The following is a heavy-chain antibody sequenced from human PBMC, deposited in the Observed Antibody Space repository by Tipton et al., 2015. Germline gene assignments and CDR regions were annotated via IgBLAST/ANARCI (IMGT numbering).Heavy chain of an antibody. CDR1: GFTFSNYA. V-gene: IGHV3-23*01. J-gene: IGHJ4*02. CDR3: ARGGGAHCGGDCLRTIDY. CDR2: ITGSGGST. D-gene: IGHD2-21*01. Sequence: SLRLSCAASGFTFSNYAMNWVRQAPGKGLEWVSAITGSGGSTYYADSVRGRFTISRDSSKNTLYLQMNSLRAEDTAVYYCARGGGAHCGGDCLRTIDYWGQGTLVTVSS.